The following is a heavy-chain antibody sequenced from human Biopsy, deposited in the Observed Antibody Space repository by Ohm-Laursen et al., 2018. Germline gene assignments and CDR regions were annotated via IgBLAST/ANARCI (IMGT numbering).Heavy chain of an antibody. D-gene: IGHD4-23*01. V-gene: IGHV4-59*11. J-gene: IGHJ1*01. Sequence: TLSLTCTVSGGSFTGHYWTWIRQPPGRGLGWIGHISHTGYTSYKSSLKSRVTISLDTSRKHFSLRLTSLAAADTAVYYCARGSNEYGGLYFPHWGQGTLVTVSS. CDR3: ARGSNEYGGLYFPH. CDR1: GGSFTGHY. CDR2: ISHTGYT.